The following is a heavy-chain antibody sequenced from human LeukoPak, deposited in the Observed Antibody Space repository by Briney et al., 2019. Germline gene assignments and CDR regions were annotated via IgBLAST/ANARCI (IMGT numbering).Heavy chain of an antibody. V-gene: IGHV4-59*01. CDR2: IYYSGNT. D-gene: IGHD3-10*01. Sequence: ASETLSLTCTVSGGSINSFYWSWIRQSPGKELDWIGNIYYSGNTNYNPSLQSRVTISVDTSKRQFSLKLTSVTAADTAIYYCARVEGVVRGLSPPSIKSRVYFDYWGQGILVTVSS. CDR3: ARVEGVVRGLSPPSIKSRVYFDY. J-gene: IGHJ4*02. CDR1: GGSINSFY.